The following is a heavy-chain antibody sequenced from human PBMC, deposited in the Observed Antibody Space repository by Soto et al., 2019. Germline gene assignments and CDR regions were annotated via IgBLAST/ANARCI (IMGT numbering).Heavy chain of an antibody. J-gene: IGHJ6*03. CDR2: IYSGGST. Sequence: EVQLVESGGGLVQPGGSLRLSCAASGFTVSSNYMSWVRQAPGKGLEWVSVIYSGGSTYYADSVKGRFTISRDNSKNTRYIQMNSLRAEDTAVYYCARDLYCGGDYDSSDYYYMDVWGKGTTVTVSS. CDR1: GFTVSSNY. V-gene: IGHV3-66*01. D-gene: IGHD2-21*01. CDR3: ARDLYCGGDYDSSDYYYMDV.